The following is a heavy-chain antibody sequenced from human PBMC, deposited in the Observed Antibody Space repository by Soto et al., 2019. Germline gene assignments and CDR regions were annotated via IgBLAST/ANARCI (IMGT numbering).Heavy chain of an antibody. Sequence: QVQLLQSGAEVKKPGASVKVSCKASGYTFTSYAMHWVRQAPGQMLEWMGWINAGNGNTEYSQKFQGRVTITRDTSASTAYMELSSLRSEDTAVYSCARDTAPSDVWGQGTTVTVSS. CDR2: INAGNGNT. D-gene: IGHD4-17*01. V-gene: IGHV1-3*01. J-gene: IGHJ6*02. CDR3: ARDTAPSDV. CDR1: GYTFTSYA.